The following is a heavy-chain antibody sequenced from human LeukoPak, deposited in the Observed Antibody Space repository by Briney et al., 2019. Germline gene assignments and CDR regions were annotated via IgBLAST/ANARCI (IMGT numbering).Heavy chain of an antibody. D-gene: IGHD1-1*01. V-gene: IGHV1-2*02. J-gene: IGHJ4*02. CDR3: ARVQVSDDNWGFFDY. CDR1: GYTFPANY. CDR2: INPNSGGS. Sequence: ASVKVSCKASGYTFPANYMHWVRQRPGQGLEWMGWINPNSGGSNCAQKFQGRVTMTRETSISTAYMELSRLSSDDTAVYYCARVQVSDDNWGFFDYWGQGTLVTVSS.